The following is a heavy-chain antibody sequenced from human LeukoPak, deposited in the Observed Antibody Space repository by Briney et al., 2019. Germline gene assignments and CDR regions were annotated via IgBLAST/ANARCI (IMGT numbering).Heavy chain of an antibody. D-gene: IGHD3-3*01. CDR3: ASEYYDFWSGYSENWFDP. J-gene: IGHJ5*02. CDR2: ISYDGSNK. CDR1: GFTFSSYA. Sequence: PGGSLRLSCAASGFTFSSYAMHWVRQAPGKGLEWVAVISYDGSNKYYAGSVKGRFTISRDNSKNTLYLQMNSLRAEDTAVYYCASEYYDFWSGYSENWFDPWGQGTLVTVSS. V-gene: IGHV3-30-3*01.